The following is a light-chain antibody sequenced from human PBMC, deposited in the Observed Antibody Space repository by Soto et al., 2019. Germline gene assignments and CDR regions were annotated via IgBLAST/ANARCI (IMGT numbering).Light chain of an antibody. CDR2: AAS. CDR1: QSISSY. J-gene: IGKJ2*01. CDR3: QQSYSTPNT. V-gene: IGKV1-39*01. Sequence: DIQMTQSPSSLSASVGDRVTITCRASQSISSYLIWYQQKPGKAPKLLIYAASSLQSGVPSRFSGSGSGTDFTLIISSLQPEDFATYHCQQSYSTPNTFGQGTKLEIK.